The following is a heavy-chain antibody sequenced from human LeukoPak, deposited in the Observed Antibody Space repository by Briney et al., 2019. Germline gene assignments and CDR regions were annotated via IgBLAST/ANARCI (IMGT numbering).Heavy chain of an antibody. CDR2: IYYSGST. CDR3: AREGSSSADFDY. Sequence: SETLSLTCTVSGGSISSSSYYWGWIRQPPGKGLEWIGSIYYSGSTYYNPSLKSRVTISVDTSKNQFSLKLSSVTAADTAVFYCAREGSSSADFDYWGQGTLVTVSS. V-gene: IGHV4-39*02. CDR1: GGSISSSSYY. J-gene: IGHJ4*02. D-gene: IGHD6-19*01.